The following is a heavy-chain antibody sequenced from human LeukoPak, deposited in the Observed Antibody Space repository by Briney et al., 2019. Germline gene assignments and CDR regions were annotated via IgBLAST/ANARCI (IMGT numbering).Heavy chain of an antibody. CDR1: GGTFSSFA. CDR3: ARVGVVLPPALNYYMDV. J-gene: IGHJ6*03. V-gene: IGHV1-69*13. Sequence: SVKVSCKASGGTFSSFAISWVRQAPGQGLEWMGRIIPIFGTTNYAQKFQGRVTITADESTSTAYMELSSLRSEDTAVYYCARVGVVLPPALNYYMDVWGKGTTVTVSS. CDR2: IIPIFGTT. D-gene: IGHD2-2*01.